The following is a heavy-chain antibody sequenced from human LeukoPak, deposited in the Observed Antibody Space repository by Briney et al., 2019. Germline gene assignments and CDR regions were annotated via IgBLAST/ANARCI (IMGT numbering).Heavy chain of an antibody. D-gene: IGHD2-2*01. J-gene: IGHJ4*02. Sequence: SETLSLTCAVYGGSFSGYYRSWIRQPPGKGLEWIGEINHSGSTNYNPSLKSRVTISVDTSKNQFSLKLSSVTAADTAVYYCARRPRLYCSSTSCSYDDYWGQGTLVTVSS. V-gene: IGHV4-34*01. CDR2: INHSGST. CDR3: ARRPRLYCSSTSCSYDDY. CDR1: GGSFSGYY.